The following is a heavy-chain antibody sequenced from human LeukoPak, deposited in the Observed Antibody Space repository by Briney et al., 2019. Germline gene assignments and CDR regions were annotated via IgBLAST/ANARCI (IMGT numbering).Heavy chain of an antibody. J-gene: IGHJ4*02. CDR1: GYSLNTYW. Sequence: GGALKLSRKGSGYSLNTYWIGWGRQMPGKRLEGVGIIYPGDSDTRYNPSFQGQVTISADKSISTAYLQWSSLKASDTAMYYCARQLPAGETFDYWGQGTLVTVSS. D-gene: IGHD2-8*02. CDR2: IYPGDSDT. CDR3: ARQLPAGETFDY. V-gene: IGHV5-51*01.